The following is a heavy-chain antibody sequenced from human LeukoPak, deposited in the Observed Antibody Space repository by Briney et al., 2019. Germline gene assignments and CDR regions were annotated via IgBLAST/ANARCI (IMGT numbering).Heavy chain of an antibody. CDR2: IYTSGST. Sequence: PSETLSLTSAVSGNSISSGYYWSWIRQPAGKGLEWIGRIYTSGSTNYNPSLKSRVTISVDTSKNQFSLKLSSVTAADTAVYYCARMLVGAKVFDYWGQGTLVTVSS. D-gene: IGHD1-26*01. V-gene: IGHV4-61*02. CDR3: ARMLVGAKVFDY. J-gene: IGHJ4*02. CDR1: GNSISSGYY.